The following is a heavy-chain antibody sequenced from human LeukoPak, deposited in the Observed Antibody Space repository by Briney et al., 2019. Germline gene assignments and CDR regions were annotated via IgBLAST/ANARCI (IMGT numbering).Heavy chain of an antibody. CDR3: ARQKGSSMILDY. CDR2: INRHGDRT. J-gene: IGHJ4*02. D-gene: IGHD3-22*01. Sequence: GESLRLSCGASGFTFEDHGMTWVRQVPDKGLEWVSNINRHGDRTSYAASVKGRFTISRDNAKNSLYLQMDSLTTEDTAVFYCARQKGSSMILDYWGQGVLVIVSS. CDR1: GFTFEDHG. V-gene: IGHV3-20*04.